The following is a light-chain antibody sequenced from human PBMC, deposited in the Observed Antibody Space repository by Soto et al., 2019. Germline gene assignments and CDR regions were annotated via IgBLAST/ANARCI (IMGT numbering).Light chain of an antibody. CDR3: CSDAGTYTFV. CDR1: SGDVGGSNH. Sequence: QSALTQPRSVSGSPGQSVTISCTGTSGDVGGSNHVSWYQHHPGQAPKFLIYDVTKRPSGAPDRFSGSKSGNTASLTISGLQAEDEADYYCCSDAGTYTFVLGTGTKVTVL. CDR2: DVT. V-gene: IGLV2-11*01. J-gene: IGLJ1*01.